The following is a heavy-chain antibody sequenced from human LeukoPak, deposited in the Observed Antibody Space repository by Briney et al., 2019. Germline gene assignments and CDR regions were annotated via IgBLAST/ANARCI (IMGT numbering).Heavy chain of an antibody. Sequence: ASVKVSCEASGYTFTGYYMHWVRQAPGQGLEWMGWINPNSGGTNYAQKFQGRVTMTRDTSISTAYMELSRLRSDDTAVYYCASGIFYDSSGYYNREWGQGTLVTVSS. D-gene: IGHD3-22*01. J-gene: IGHJ4*02. CDR3: ASGIFYDSSGYYNRE. CDR1: GYTFTGYY. CDR2: INPNSGGT. V-gene: IGHV1-2*02.